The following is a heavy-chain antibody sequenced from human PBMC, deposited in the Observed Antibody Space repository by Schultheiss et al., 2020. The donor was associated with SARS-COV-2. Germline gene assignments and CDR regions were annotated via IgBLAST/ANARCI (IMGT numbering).Heavy chain of an antibody. CDR2: IDWDDYK. J-gene: IGHJ6*02. CDR1: GFSLSTSGMR. CDR3: ARVQRVEAGYYYGMDV. Sequence: SGPTLVKPTQTLTLTCTFSGFSLSTSGMRVSWIRQPPGKALEWLARIDWDDYKFYSTSLKTRLTISKDTSKNQVVLTMTNMDPVDTATYYCARVQRVEAGYYYGMDVWGQGTTVTVSS. V-gene: IGHV2-70*04. D-gene: IGHD6-6*01.